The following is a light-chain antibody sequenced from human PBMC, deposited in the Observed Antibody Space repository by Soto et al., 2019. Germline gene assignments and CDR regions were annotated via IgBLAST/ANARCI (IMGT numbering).Light chain of an antibody. V-gene: IGLV2-14*01. CDR2: DVS. J-gene: IGLJ2*01. CDR1: SSDVGGYNY. CDR3: CSYASSSTVV. Sequence: QSVLTQPASVSGSPGQSITISCTGTSSDVGGYNYVSWYQQNPGKAPRLVIYDVSHRPSGVSNRFSGSKSGNTASLTISGRQAEDEADYYCCSYASSSTVVFGGGTKVTVL.